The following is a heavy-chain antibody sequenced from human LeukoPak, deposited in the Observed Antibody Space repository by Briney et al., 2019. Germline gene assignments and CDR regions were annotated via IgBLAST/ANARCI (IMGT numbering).Heavy chain of an antibody. CDR3: ARGGYGDYVN. D-gene: IGHD4-17*01. V-gene: IGHV4-38-2*02. Sequence: SETLSLTCTVSGYSISSGYYWGWIRQPPGKGLEWIGSIYHSGSTYYNPSLKSRVTISVDTSKNQFSLKLSSVTAADTAVYYCARGGYGDYVNWGQGTLVTVSS. CDR1: GYSISSGYY. J-gene: IGHJ4*02. CDR2: IYHSGST.